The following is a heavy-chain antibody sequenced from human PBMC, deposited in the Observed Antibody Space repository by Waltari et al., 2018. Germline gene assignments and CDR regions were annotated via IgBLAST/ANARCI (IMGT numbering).Heavy chain of an antibody. CDR3: ARHSPRYGGLPMGDFSLFLDY. D-gene: IGHD3-16*02. CDR2: MYFRGST. J-gene: IGHJ4*02. Sequence: QLHLHESGPGLVRPSETLSLSCTVSGGSISTTSYYLGWVRPPPGKGLEWIGAMYFRGSTYYKPSLKSRVTMSVDTSKNQFSLNLTSVTAADTALYFCARHSPRYGGLPMGDFSLFLDYWGQGTLVTVSS. V-gene: IGHV4-39*01. CDR1: GGSISTTSYY.